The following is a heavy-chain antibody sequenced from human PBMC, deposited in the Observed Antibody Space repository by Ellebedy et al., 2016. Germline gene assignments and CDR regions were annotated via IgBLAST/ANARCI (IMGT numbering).Heavy chain of an antibody. V-gene: IGHV1-69*13. CDR3: ASRGSSSPYYYYYYMDV. CDR2: IIPIFGTA. J-gene: IGHJ6*03. D-gene: IGHD6-6*01. CDR1: GGTFSSYA. Sequence: SVKVSXXASGGTFSSYAISWVRQAPGQGLEWMGGIIPIFGTANYAQKFQGRVTITADESTSTAYMELSSLRSEDTAVYYCASRGSSSPYYYYYYMDVWGKGTTVTVSS.